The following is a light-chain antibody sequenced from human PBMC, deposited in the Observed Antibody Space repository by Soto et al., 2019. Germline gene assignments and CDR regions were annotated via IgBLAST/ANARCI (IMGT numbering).Light chain of an antibody. CDR1: NSDLGTYNL. V-gene: IGLV2-23*02. CDR3: CSYVGSNIFYV. CDR2: EVT. J-gene: IGLJ1*01. Sequence: QSALTQPASVSGSPGQSITISCTGTNSDLGTYNLVSWYQQYPGKAPKTIIYEVTKRPSGVSKRFSGSKSGNTASLTISGLQAEDEADYYCCSYVGSNIFYVFGTGTKVTVL.